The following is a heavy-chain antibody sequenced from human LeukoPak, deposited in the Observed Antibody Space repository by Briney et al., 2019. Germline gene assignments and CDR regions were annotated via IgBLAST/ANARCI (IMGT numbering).Heavy chain of an antibody. CDR3: ARSPIMITFGGVIVSDAFDI. CDR2: IYYSGST. V-gene: IGHV4-59*01. CDR1: GGSISSYY. J-gene: IGHJ3*02. Sequence: SETLSLTCTVSGGSISSYYWSWIRQPPGKGLEWIGYIYYSGSTNYNPSLKSRVTISVDTSKNQFSLKLSSVTAADTAVYYCARSPIMITFGGVIVSDAFDIWGQGTMVTVSS. D-gene: IGHD3-16*02.